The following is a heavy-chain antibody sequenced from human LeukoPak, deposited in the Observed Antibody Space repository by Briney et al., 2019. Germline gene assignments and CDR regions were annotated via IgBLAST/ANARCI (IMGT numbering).Heavy chain of an antibody. D-gene: IGHD4-17*01. CDR2: INPSGGST. CDR3: ARVSLPGDDYGDLAY. J-gene: IGHJ4*02. Sequence: ASVKVSCKASGYTFTSYYMHWVRQAPGQGLEWMRIINPSGGSTSYAQKFQGRVTMTRDTSTSTVYMELSSLRSEDTAVYYCARVSLPGDDYGDLAYWGQGTLVTVSS. V-gene: IGHV1-46*01. CDR1: GYTFTSYY.